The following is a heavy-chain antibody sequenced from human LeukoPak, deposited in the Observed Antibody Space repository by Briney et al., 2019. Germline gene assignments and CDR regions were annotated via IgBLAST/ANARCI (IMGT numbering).Heavy chain of an antibody. V-gene: IGHV1-69*13. CDR2: IIPIFGTA. CDR1: GGTFSSYA. J-gene: IGHJ4*02. CDR3: ARNGRYSYGPPVDY. D-gene: IGHD5-18*01. Sequence: GASVKVSCKASGGTFSSYAISWVRQAPGQGLEWMGGIIPIFGTANYAQKFQGRVTITADESTSTAYMELSSLRSEDTAVYYCARNGRYSYGPPVDYWGQGTLVTASS.